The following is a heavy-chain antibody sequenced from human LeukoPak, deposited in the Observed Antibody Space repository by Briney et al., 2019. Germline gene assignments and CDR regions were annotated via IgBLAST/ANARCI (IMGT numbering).Heavy chain of an antibody. CDR3: ARVLHGDYKYYFDY. Sequence: SETLSLTCTVSGGSISGYYWTWIRQPAGKGLEWIGRIFSSGSTNYNPSLKSRVTMSVDTSKNQFSLKVSSVTAADTALYYCARVLHGDYKYYFDYRGQGTLATVST. CDR2: IFSSGST. V-gene: IGHV4-4*07. D-gene: IGHD4-17*01. J-gene: IGHJ4*02. CDR1: GGSISGYY.